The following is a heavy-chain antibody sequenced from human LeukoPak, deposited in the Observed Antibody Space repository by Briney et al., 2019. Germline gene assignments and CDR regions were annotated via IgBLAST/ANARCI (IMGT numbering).Heavy chain of an antibody. CDR2: INHSGSA. CDR3: ARLGLYTSSWHRYYYFDY. V-gene: IGHV4-34*01. J-gene: IGHJ4*02. CDR1: GGSFNDYS. Sequence: SETLSLTCGVHGGSFNDYSWTWIRQSPGKGLEWIGEINHSGSASYNPSLKSRFAMSVDASKNQFSLRLSSVTAADTAVYYCARLGLYTSSWHRYYYFDYWGQGTLVTVSS. D-gene: IGHD6-13*01.